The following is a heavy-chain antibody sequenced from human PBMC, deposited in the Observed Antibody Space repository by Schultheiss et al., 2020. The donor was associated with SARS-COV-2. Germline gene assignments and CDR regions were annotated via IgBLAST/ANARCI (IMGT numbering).Heavy chain of an antibody. CDR3: ARIRTYYDFWSGYSVEVHYYGMDV. D-gene: IGHD3-3*01. CDR2: IYWDDDK. Sequence: SGPTLVKPTQTLTLTCTFSGFSLSTSGVGVGWIRQPPGKALEWLALIYWDDDKRYSPSLKSRLTITKDTSKNQVVLTMTNMDPVDTATYYCARIRTYYDFWSGYSVEVHYYGMDVWGQGTTVTVSS. CDR1: GFSLSTSGVG. V-gene: IGHV2-5*02. J-gene: IGHJ6*02.